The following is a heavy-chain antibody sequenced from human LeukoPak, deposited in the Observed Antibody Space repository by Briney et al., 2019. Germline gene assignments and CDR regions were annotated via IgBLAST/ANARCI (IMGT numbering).Heavy chain of an antibody. V-gene: IGHV3-66*01. CDR1: GFTVSSNY. Sequence: GGSLRLSCAASGFTVSSNYMSWVRQAPGKGLEWVSVIYSGGSTYYADSVKGRFTISRDNSKNTLYLQMNSLRAEDTAVYYCARDRDIAVAGYYYYGMDVWGQGTTVTVSS. CDR3: ARDRDIAVAGYYYYGMDV. D-gene: IGHD6-19*01. CDR2: IYSGGST. J-gene: IGHJ6*02.